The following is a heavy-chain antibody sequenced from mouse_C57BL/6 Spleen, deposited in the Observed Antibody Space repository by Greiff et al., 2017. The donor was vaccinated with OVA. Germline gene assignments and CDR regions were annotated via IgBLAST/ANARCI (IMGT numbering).Heavy chain of an antibody. D-gene: IGHD1-1*02. CDR3: ARWGGHAMDY. CDR2: IRNKANGYTT. Sequence: EVHLVESGGGLVQPGGSLSLSCAASGFTFTDYYMSWVRQPPGKALEWLGFIRNKANGYTTEYSASVKGRFTISRDNSQSILYLQMNALRAEDSATYYCARWGGHAMDYWGQGTSVTVSS. J-gene: IGHJ4*01. V-gene: IGHV7-3*01. CDR1: GFTFTDYY.